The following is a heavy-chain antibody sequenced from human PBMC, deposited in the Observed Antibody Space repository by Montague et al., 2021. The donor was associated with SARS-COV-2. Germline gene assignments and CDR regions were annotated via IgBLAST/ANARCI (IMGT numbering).Heavy chain of an antibody. Sequence: SLRLSCAASGFTFSSYGMHLVRQAPGKGLEWVAVIWYDGSNKYYADSVKGRFTISRDNSKNTLYLQMNSLRAEDTAVYYCASQLVPRWYAFDIWGQGTMVTVSS. J-gene: IGHJ3*02. D-gene: IGHD5-18*01. CDR1: GFTFSSYG. V-gene: IGHV3-33*01. CDR2: IWYDGSNK. CDR3: ASQLVPRWYAFDI.